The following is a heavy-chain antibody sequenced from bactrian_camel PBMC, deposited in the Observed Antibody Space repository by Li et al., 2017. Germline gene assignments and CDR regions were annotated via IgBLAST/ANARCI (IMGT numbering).Heavy chain of an antibody. CDR2: LHPGAAIP. CDR3: ATSLSHRCSWNPSIAMNIT. Sequence: HVQLVVSGGGSVLAGGSLRLSCAASVYTHSSYCMAWFRQAPGKGREAVAALHPGAAIPYYADSVRGRFAISQDNAKDTLYLQMDTLQPDDTAMYYCATSLSHRCSWNPSIAMNITIGARGPRSPSP. V-gene: IGHV3S1*01. D-gene: IGHD6*01. CDR1: VYTHSSYC. J-gene: IGHJ4*01.